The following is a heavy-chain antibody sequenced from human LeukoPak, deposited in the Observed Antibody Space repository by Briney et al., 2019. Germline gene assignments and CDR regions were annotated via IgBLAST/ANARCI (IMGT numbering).Heavy chain of an antibody. CDR2: IKQDGSEK. CDR1: GFTFSSYW. J-gene: IGHJ4*02. CDR3: AKVGGIGAPPVPFNY. Sequence: GGSLRLSCAASGFTFSSYWMSWVRQAPGKGLEWVANIKQDGSEKYYVDSVKGRFTISRDNAKNSLYLQMNSLRPEDTAVYYCAKVGGIGAPPVPFNYWGQGTLVTVSS. V-gene: IGHV3-7*01. D-gene: IGHD6-13*01.